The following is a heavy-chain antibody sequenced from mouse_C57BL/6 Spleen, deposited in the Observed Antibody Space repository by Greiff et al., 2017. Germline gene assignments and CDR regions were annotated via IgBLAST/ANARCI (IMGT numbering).Heavy chain of an antibody. Sequence: EVHLVESGGGLVKPGGSLKLSCAASGFTFSSYAMSWVRQTPEKRLEWVATISDGGSYTYYPDNVKGRFTLSRDNAKNNLYLQMSHLKSEDTAMYYCARDGDYYGSSYGYWGQGTTLTVSS. V-gene: IGHV5-4*01. J-gene: IGHJ2*01. CDR2: ISDGGSYT. CDR3: ARDGDYYGSSYGY. D-gene: IGHD1-1*01. CDR1: GFTFSSYA.